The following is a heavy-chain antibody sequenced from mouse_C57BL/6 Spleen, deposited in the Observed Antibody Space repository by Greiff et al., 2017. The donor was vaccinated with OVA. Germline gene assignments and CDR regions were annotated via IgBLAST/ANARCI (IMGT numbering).Heavy chain of an antibody. CDR3: ARLGANLAWFAY. V-gene: IGHV1-80*01. CDR1: GYAFSSYW. J-gene: IGHJ3*01. D-gene: IGHD3-1*01. CDR2: IYPGDGDT. Sequence: VQLQQSGAELVKPGASVKISCKASGYAFSSYWMNWVKQRPGKGLEWIGQIYPGDGDTNYNGKFKGKATLTADKSSSTAYMQLSSLTSEDSAVYFCARLGANLAWFAYWGQGTLVTVSA.